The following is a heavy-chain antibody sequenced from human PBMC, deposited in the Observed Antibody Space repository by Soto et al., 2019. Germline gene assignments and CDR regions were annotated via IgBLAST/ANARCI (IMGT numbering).Heavy chain of an antibody. D-gene: IGHD2-15*01. CDR2: ISSGGDST. CDR3: ARDVSLLVILDS. CDR1: GFAFSSYT. Sequence: GVLSLSCAASGFAFSSYTMNWVRQAPGKGLEWISSISSGGDSTHYADSVKGRFTVTRDSAKNSMFLQMHSLRVEDTAVYYCARDVSLLVILDSWGQGTLVTVSS. J-gene: IGHJ5*02. V-gene: IGHV3-21*06.